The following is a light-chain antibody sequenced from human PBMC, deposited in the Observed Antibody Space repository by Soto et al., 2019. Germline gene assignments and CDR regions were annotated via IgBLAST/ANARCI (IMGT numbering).Light chain of an antibody. CDR1: SSDVAAYNY. Sequence: QSALTQPPSASGSPGQSVTISCTGTSSDVAAYNYVSWYQQHPGKAPKLMIYEVNKRPSGVPDRFSGSNSGNTASLTVSGLQAEDEGDNYCMSYVGSNNLGFRGGTQLTV. CDR3: MSYVGSNNLG. J-gene: IGLJ2*01. V-gene: IGLV2-8*01. CDR2: EVN.